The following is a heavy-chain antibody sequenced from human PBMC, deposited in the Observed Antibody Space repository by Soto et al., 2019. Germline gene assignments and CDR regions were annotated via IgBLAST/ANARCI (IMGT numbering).Heavy chain of an antibody. D-gene: IGHD3-10*01. V-gene: IGHV4-34*01. CDR2: INHSGST. J-gene: IGHJ4*02. CDR1: GGSFSGYY. Sequence: SETLSLTCAVYGGSFSGYYWSRIRQPPGKGLEWIGEINHSGSTNYNPSLKSRVAISVDTSKNQFSLKLSSVTAADTAVYYCARGPYYYGSGGYYFDYWGQGTLVTVSS. CDR3: ARGPYYYGSGGYYFDY.